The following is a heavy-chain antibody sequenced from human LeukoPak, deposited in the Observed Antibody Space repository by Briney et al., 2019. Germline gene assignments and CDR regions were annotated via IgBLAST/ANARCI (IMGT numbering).Heavy chain of an antibody. CDR1: GFTFSSYA. D-gene: IGHD6-19*01. J-gene: IGHJ4*02. Sequence: PGGSLRLSCAASGFTFSSYAMHWVRQAPGKGLEWVAVISYDGSNKYYADSVKGRFTISRDNSKNTLYLQMNSLRAEDTAVYYCARDRAVAGIDYWGQGTLVTVSS. CDR3: ARDRAVAGIDY. CDR2: ISYDGSNK. V-gene: IGHV3-30*04.